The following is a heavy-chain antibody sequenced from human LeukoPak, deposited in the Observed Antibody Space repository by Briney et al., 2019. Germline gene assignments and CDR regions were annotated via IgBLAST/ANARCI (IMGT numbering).Heavy chain of an antibody. CDR3: ARNAYYYDSSGYAD. D-gene: IGHD3-22*01. J-gene: IGHJ4*02. V-gene: IGHV4-34*01. Sequence: SEALSLTCAVYGGSFSGYYWSWIRQPPGKGLEWIGEINHSGRTNYNPSLKSRVTISVDTSKNQFSLKLSSVTAADTAVYYCARNAYYYDSSGYADWGQGTLVTVSS. CDR1: GGSFSGYY. CDR2: INHSGRT.